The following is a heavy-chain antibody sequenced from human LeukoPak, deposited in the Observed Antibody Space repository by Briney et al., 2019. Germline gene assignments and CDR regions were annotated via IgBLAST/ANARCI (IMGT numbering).Heavy chain of an antibody. CDR1: GFTVSSNY. CDR2: IYSGGST. J-gene: IGHJ4*02. Sequence: GGSLRLSCAASGFTVSSNYMSWVRQAPGKGLEWVSVIYSGGSTYYADSVKGRFTISRDNSKSTLFLQMNSLRAEDTAVYYCGRGNIRSGVDYWGQGTLVTVSS. CDR3: GRGNIRSGVDY. V-gene: IGHV3-66*01. D-gene: IGHD2/OR15-2a*01.